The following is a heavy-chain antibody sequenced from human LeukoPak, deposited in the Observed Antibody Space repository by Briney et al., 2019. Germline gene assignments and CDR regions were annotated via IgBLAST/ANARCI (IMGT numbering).Heavy chain of an antibody. V-gene: IGHV1-18*04. CDR2: ISADNGNT. J-gene: IGHJ4*02. CDR3: ARDRNYYDSSGYYYGGDY. Sequence: GASVKVSCKGSGYTLSNHAFSWVRQAPGQGLEWMGWISADNGNTNHAQKFQGRVSLTTDTSTSTAYMELSSLRSEDTAVYYCARDRNYYDSSGYYYGGDYWGQGTLVTVSS. D-gene: IGHD3-22*01. CDR1: GYTLSNHA.